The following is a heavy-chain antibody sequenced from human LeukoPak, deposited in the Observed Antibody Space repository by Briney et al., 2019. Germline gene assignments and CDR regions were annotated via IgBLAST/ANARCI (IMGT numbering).Heavy chain of an antibody. J-gene: IGHJ4*02. CDR3: ARDGVGATTHYFDY. Sequence: GASVKVSCKASGYTFTSYGISWVRQAPGQGLEWMGRISAYNGNTNYAEKLQGRVTMTTDTSTSTAYMELRSLRSDDTAVYYCARDGVGATTHYFDYWGQGTLVTVSS. CDR2: ISAYNGNT. V-gene: IGHV1-18*01. D-gene: IGHD1-26*01. CDR1: GYTFTSYG.